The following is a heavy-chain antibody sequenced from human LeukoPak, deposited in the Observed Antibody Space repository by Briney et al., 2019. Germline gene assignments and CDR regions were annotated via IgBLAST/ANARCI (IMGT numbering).Heavy chain of an antibody. CDR3: ARTYYDFWSGYSDAFHI. Sequence: PSETLSLTCAVSGYSISSGYYWGWIRQSPGQGLEWIGSIYHSGSTYYNPSLKSRVTISVDTSKNQFSLKLSSVTAADTAVYYCARTYYDFWSGYSDAFHIWGQGTMVTVSS. CDR1: GYSISSGYY. CDR2: IYHSGST. V-gene: IGHV4-38-2*01. D-gene: IGHD3-3*01. J-gene: IGHJ3*02.